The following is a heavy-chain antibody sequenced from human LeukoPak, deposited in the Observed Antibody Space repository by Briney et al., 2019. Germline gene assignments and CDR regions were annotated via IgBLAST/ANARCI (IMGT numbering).Heavy chain of an antibody. V-gene: IGHV1-18*01. CDR1: GYTFTRWN. J-gene: IGHJ2*01. CDR2: ISTYNGDT. D-gene: IGHD3-9*01. CDR3: ARDSDWVFDL. Sequence: VASVTVSCKASGYTFTRWNFSWVRQAPGQGLEWMGWISTYNGDTKYAQKFQGRVTITTETYTSTTYMELRSLTSDDTAVYYCARDSDWVFDLWGRGTVVTVSS.